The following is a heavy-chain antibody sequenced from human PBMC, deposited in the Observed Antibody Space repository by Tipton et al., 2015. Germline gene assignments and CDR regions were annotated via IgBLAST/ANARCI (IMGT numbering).Heavy chain of an antibody. Sequence: TLSLTCAVSAYSITSDYYWGWIRQPPGKGLEWIGSISHSGNTYYNPSLKRRVTISVDTSKNQFSLRVRSVTAADTAVYYCACQDYDILTRDYQTVDYWGQGTLVTVSS. CDR3: ACQDYDILTRDYQTVDY. V-gene: IGHV4-38-2*01. J-gene: IGHJ4*02. D-gene: IGHD3-9*01. CDR1: AYSITSDYY. CDR2: ISHSGNT.